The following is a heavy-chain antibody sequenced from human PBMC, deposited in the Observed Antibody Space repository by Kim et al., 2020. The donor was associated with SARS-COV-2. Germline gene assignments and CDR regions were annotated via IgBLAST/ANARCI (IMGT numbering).Heavy chain of an antibody. CDR1: GYTFTSYY. CDR2: INPSGGST. CDR3: ARQELGSGGSCYSLDY. Sequence: ASVKVSCKASGYTFTSYYMHWVRQAPGQGLEWMGIINPSGGSTSYAQKFQGRVTMTRDTSTSTVYMELSSLRSEDTAVYYCARQELGSGGSCYSLDYWGQGTLVTVSS. D-gene: IGHD2-15*01. J-gene: IGHJ4*02. V-gene: IGHV1-46*01.